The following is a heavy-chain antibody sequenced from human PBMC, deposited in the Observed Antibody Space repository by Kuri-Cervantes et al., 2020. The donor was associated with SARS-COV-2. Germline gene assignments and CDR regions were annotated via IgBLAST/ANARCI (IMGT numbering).Heavy chain of an antibody. V-gene: IGHV5-51*01. D-gene: IGHD5-18*01. Sequence: KVSCKGSGHSFTSYWIGWVRQMPGKGLEWMGIIYPGDSDTRYSPSFQGQVTISADKSTSTAYLQWSSLKASDTAMYYCARRGYSYGTPSYFDYWGQGTLVTVSS. J-gene: IGHJ4*02. CDR3: ARRGYSYGTPSYFDY. CDR1: GHSFTSYW. CDR2: IYPGDSDT.